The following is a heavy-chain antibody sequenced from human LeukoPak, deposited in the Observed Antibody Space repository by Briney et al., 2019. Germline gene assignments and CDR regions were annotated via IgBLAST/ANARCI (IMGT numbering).Heavy chain of an antibody. Sequence: TGGSLRLSCATSGFTVRSNYMSWVRQAPGKGLEWVSVIYADGDTYYADFVKGRFTISRDNSENTLFLQMNNLRAEDTAVYYCARRYITGWHFDYWGQGTLVTVSS. CDR3: ARRYITGWHFDY. V-gene: IGHV3-66*01. CDR1: GFTVRSNY. CDR2: IYADGDT. J-gene: IGHJ4*02. D-gene: IGHD1-20*01.